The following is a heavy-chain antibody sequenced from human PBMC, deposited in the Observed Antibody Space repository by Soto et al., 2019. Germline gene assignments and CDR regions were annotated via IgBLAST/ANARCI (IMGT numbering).Heavy chain of an antibody. CDR2: ISSNSYTI. V-gene: IGHV3-48*04. J-gene: IGHJ4*02. CDR1: GFTFSSYD. Sequence: PGGSLRLSCAASGFTFSSYDMNWVRQAPGKGLEWVSYISSNSYTIYYADSVKGRFTISRDNSKNTLSLQMNSLRVEDSAVYYCVPRKGDPFTWGPGTLVTVSS. CDR3: VPRKGDPFT. D-gene: IGHD3-16*01.